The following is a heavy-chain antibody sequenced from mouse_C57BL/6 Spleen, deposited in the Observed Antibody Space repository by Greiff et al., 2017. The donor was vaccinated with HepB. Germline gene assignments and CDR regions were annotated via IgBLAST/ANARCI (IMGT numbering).Heavy chain of an antibody. CDR2: IYPRSGNT. CDR1: GYTFTSYG. CDR3: ARSGYYGSSVKGDY. D-gene: IGHD1-1*01. Sequence: QVQLKESGAELARPGASVKLSCKASGYTFTSYGISWVKQRTGQGLEWIGEIYPRSGNTYYNEKFKGKATLTADKSSSTAYMELRSLTSEDSAVYFCARSGYYGSSVKGDYWGQGTTLTVSS. J-gene: IGHJ2*01. V-gene: IGHV1-81*01.